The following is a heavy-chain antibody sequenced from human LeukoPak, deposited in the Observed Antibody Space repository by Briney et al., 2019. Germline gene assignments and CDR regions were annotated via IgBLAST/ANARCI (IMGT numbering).Heavy chain of an antibody. CDR3: ARGGVGCFDY. CDR2: ISSSSSYI. J-gene: IGHJ4*02. V-gene: IGHV3-21*01. CDR1: GFTFSSYS. D-gene: IGHD6-19*01. Sequence: GGSLRLSCAASGFTFSSYSMNWVRQAPGKGLEWVSSISSSSSYIYYADSVKGRFTISRDNAKNTVYLQMNSLRAEDTAVYYCARGGVGCFDYWGQGALVTVSS.